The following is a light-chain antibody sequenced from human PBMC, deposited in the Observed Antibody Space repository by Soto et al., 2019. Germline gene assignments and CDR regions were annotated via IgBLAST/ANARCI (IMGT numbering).Light chain of an antibody. V-gene: IGKV1-33*01. CDR1: QDISNY. J-gene: IGKJ3*01. Sequence: DIQMTQSPSSLSASVGDRVTITCQASQDISNYLNWFQQKPGKAPKLLIYDASNLETGVTSRFTGSGSGTDFTFTISSLQPEDIATYFCQQYDNLPFTFGPGTKVDI. CDR2: DAS. CDR3: QQYDNLPFT.